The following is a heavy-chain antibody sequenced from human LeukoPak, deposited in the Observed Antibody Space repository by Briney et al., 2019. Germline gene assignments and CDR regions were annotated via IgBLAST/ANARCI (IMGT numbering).Heavy chain of an antibody. Sequence: LETLSLTRTVSGDSISNNIWWSWVRQPPGKGLEWIGEIFHSGSTNYNPSLKSRVTISLDKSKNQVALRVDSLTAADTAVYYCAKNAWYCLDYWGQGTLVTVSS. J-gene: IGHJ4*02. V-gene: IGHV4-4*02. CDR2: IFHSGST. CDR1: GDSISNNIW. D-gene: IGHD6-13*01. CDR3: AKNAWYCLDY.